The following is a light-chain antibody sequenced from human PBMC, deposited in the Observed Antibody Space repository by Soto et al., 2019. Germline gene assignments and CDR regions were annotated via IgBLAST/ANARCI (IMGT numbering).Light chain of an antibody. CDR3: MQALQTSYT. Sequence: DIVMTQSPLSLPVTPGEPASIYCRSSQSLLHSNGYNYLDWYLQKPGQSPQLLIYLGSNRASGVPDRFSGSGSGTDFTLKISRVEAEDVGVYYCMQALQTSYTFGQGTKLEIK. J-gene: IGKJ2*01. CDR1: QSLLHSNGYNY. V-gene: IGKV2-28*01. CDR2: LGS.